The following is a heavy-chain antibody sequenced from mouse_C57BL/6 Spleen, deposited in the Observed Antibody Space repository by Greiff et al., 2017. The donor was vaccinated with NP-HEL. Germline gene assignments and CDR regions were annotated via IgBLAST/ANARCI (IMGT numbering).Heavy chain of an antibody. CDR1: GYTFTSYW. J-gene: IGHJ2*01. V-gene: IGHV1-59*01. D-gene: IGHD2-4*01. Sequence: QVQLQQPGAELVRPGTSVKLSCKASGYTFTSYWMHWVKQRPGQGLEWIGVIDPSDSYTNYNQKFKGKATLTVDTSSSTAYMQLSSLTSEDSAVYYCAREGGLRDSGFDYWGQGTTLTVSS. CDR2: IDPSDSYT. CDR3: AREGGLRDSGFDY.